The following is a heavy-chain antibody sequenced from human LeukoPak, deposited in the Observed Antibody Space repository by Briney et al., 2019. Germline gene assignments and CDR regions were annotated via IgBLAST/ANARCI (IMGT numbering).Heavy chain of an antibody. CDR3: ARDDDYGDYGGAFDI. J-gene: IGHJ3*02. CDR2: ISSSSSYI. V-gene: IGHV3-21*01. CDR1: GFTVSSNY. D-gene: IGHD4-17*01. Sequence: GGSLRLSCAASGFTVSSNYMSWVRQAPGKGLEWVSSISSSSSYIYYADSVKGRFTISRDNAKNSLYLQMNSLRAEDTAVYYCARDDDYGDYGGAFDIWGQGTMVTVSS.